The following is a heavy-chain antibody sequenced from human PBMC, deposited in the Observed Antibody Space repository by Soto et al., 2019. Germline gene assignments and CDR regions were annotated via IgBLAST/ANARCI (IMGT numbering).Heavy chain of an antibody. CDR2: ISGSGGST. J-gene: IGHJ4*02. D-gene: IGHD5-18*01. CDR3: AKDRNSYGRPYYFHY. Sequence: PGGSLRLSCAASGFTFSSYAMSWVRQAPGKGLEWVSAISGSGGSTYYADSVKGRFTISRDNSKATLYLHMDSLRVEDTAIYYCAKDRNSYGRPYYFHYWGQGTQVTVSS. V-gene: IGHV3-23*01. CDR1: GFTFSSYA.